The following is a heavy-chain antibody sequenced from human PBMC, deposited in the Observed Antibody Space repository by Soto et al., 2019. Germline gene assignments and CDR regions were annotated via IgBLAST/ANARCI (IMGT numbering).Heavy chain of an antibody. J-gene: IGHJ4*02. CDR2: INPNSGGT. D-gene: IGHD3-16*02. CDR1: GYTFTGYY. Sequence: GASVKVSCKASGYTFTGYYMHWVRQAPGQGLEWMGWINPNSGGTNYAQKFQGRVTMTRDTSTSTAYMELRSLRSDDTAVYYCARVPMITFGGVIVSKGPFDYWGQGTLVTVSS. CDR3: ARVPMITFGGVIVSKGPFDY. V-gene: IGHV1-2*02.